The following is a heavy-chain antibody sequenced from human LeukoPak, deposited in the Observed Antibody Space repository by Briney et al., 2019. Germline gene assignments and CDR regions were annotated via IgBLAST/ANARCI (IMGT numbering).Heavy chain of an antibody. D-gene: IGHD3-3*02. J-gene: IGHJ4*02. CDR2: IKQPGSEK. V-gene: IGHV3-7*01. CDR3: ARTDATSLGYFDF. Sequence: GGSLRLSCSASGFTFHTYWMSWVRQAPGKGLEWVANIKQPGSEKHHVDSVRGRFTISRDNAKNSLYLQMNSLRVEDTAVYYCARTDATSLGYFDFWGQGTLVTVSS. CDR1: GFTFHTYW.